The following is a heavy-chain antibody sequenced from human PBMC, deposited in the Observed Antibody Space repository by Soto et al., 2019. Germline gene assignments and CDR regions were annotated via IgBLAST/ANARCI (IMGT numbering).Heavy chain of an antibody. CDR1: GFNFSDYY. Sequence: PGGSLRLSCAVSGFNFSDYYMTWIRQAPGKGLEWISYISTNSRYIKYADSIKGRFTISRDNAKSSLYLQMNSLRAEDTAIYYCARGLGGSYFIAYWGPGTLVTVSS. CDR3: ARGLGGSYFIAY. CDR2: ISTNSRYI. J-gene: IGHJ4*02. D-gene: IGHD3-10*01. V-gene: IGHV3-11*06.